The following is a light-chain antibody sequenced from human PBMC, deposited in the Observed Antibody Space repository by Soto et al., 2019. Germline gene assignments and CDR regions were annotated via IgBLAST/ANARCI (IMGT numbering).Light chain of an antibody. V-gene: IGLV2-14*01. CDR2: EVS. CDR1: SSDVGGYNY. CDR3: SSYTSSSTPYV. J-gene: IGLJ1*01. Sequence: QSALTQPASVSGSPGQSITISCTGTSSDVGGYNYVSWYQQHPGKAPKLMIYEVSNRPSGVSNRFSGSKSGNTASPTISGLQAEDEADYYCSSYTSSSTPYVFGTGTKLTV.